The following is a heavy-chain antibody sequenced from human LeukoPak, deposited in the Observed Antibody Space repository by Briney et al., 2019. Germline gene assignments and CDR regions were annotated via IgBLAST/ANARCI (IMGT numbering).Heavy chain of an antibody. Sequence: GASVKVSCKASGYTFTGYYMHWVRQAPGQGLEWMGWINPNSGGTNYAQKFQGRVTMTRDTSISTAYMELSRLRSDGTAVYYCARDLPYYGSGSYADAFDIWGQGTMVTVSS. CDR1: GYTFTGYY. J-gene: IGHJ3*02. D-gene: IGHD3-10*01. CDR2: INPNSGGT. CDR3: ARDLPYYGSGSYADAFDI. V-gene: IGHV1-2*02.